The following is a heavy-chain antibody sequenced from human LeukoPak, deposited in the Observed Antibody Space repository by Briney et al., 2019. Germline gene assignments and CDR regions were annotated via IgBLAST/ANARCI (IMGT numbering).Heavy chain of an antibody. J-gene: IGHJ3*02. D-gene: IGHD6-19*01. CDR2: INHSGST. CDR1: GGSFSGYY. CDR3: ARGHRGLIDAFDI. V-gene: IGHV4-34*01. Sequence: SETLSLTCAVYGGSFSGYYWSWIRQPPGKGLEWIGEINHSGSTNYNPSLKSRVTISVDTSKNQFSLKLSSVTAADTAVYYCARGHRGLIDAFDIWGQGTMATVSS.